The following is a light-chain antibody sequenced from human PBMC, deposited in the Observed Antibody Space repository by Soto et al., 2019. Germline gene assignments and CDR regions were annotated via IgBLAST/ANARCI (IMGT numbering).Light chain of an antibody. CDR3: QQYNSYST. CDR2: DAS. V-gene: IGKV1-5*01. J-gene: IGKJ1*01. Sequence: IPMTQYPSTLSASVGDRVTITCRASQSISSWLAWYQQKPGKAPKLLIYDASSLESGVPSRFSGSGSGTEFTLTISSLQPDDFATYYCQQYNSYSTFAQGTKVDI. CDR1: QSISSW.